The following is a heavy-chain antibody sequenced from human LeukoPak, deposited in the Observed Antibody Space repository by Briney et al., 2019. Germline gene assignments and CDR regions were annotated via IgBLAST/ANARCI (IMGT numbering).Heavy chain of an antibody. J-gene: IGHJ4*02. V-gene: IGHV3-21*01. CDR1: GFTFSSYS. CDR3: ARDYGSGPFDY. Sequence: GGSLGLSCAASGFTFSSYSMNWVRQAPGKGLEWVSSISSSSSYIYYADSVKGRFTISRDNAKNSLYLQMNSLRAEDTAVYYCARDYGSGPFDYWGQGTLVAVSS. CDR2: ISSSSSYI. D-gene: IGHD3-10*01.